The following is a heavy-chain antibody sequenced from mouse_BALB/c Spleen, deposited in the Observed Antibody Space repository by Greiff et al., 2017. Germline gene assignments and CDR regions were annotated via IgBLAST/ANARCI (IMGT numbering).Heavy chain of an antibody. V-gene: IGHV1-18*01. CDR3: ARWGDGHRGFAY. D-gene: IGHD2-3*01. CDR1: GYSFTGYT. Sequence: EVQLQQSGPELVKPGASMKISCKASGYSFTGYTMNWVKQSHGQNLEWIGLINPYNGGTSYNQKFKGKATLTVDKSSSTAYMELLSLTSEDSAVYDCARWGDGHRGFAYWGQGTLVTVSA. J-gene: IGHJ3*01. CDR2: INPYNGGT.